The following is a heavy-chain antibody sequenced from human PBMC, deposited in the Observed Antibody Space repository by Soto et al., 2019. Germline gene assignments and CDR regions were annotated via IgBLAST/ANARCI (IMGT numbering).Heavy chain of an antibody. Sequence: GGSLRLSCSASGFTFSSYSMPWVRQAPGKGLEWVSFISGTSRNIYDADSVKGRFAISRDNDKNSVFLQMNSLRADDTGVYYCARADGEFFDYWGQGTVVTAPQ. CDR1: GFTFSSYS. CDR2: ISGTSRNI. J-gene: IGHJ4*02. D-gene: IGHD3-10*01. CDR3: ARADGEFFDY. V-gene: IGHV3-21*06.